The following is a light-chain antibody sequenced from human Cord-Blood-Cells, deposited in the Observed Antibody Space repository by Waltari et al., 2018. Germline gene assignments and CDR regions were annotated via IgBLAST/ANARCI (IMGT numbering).Light chain of an antibody. CDR2: GNS. CDR3: QSYDSSLSGYWV. V-gene: IGLV1-40*01. Sequence: QSVLTQPPSVSGAPGQRVTISCTGSSSNIGAGYDVHWYQQLPGTAPKLLFYGNSNRPSGGPDRFSGSKSGTSASLAITGLQAEDEADYYCQSYDSSLSGYWVFGGGTKLTVL. CDR1: SSNIGAGYD. J-gene: IGLJ3*02.